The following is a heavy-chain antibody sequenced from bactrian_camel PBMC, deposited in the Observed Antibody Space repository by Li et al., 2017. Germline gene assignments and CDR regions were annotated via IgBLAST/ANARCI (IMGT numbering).Heavy chain of an antibody. J-gene: IGHJ4*01. D-gene: IGHD2*01. Sequence: QLVESGGGLVQPGGSLRLSCAASGFTFSSYWMYWVRQAPGKEREEVATIEKYGRTSYADSEKGRFTISKGNAKKTLYLQMNSLKPEDTAMYYCAADPAFTYCSGGWDYWGRGTQVTVS. V-gene: IGHV3S1*01. CDR2: IEKYGRT. CDR1: GFTFSSYW. CDR3: AADPAFTYCSGGWDY.